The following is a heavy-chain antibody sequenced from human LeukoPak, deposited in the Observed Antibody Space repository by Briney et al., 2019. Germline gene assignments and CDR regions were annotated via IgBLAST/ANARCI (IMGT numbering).Heavy chain of an antibody. CDR2: INPTSGGT. D-gene: IGHD3-10*01. J-gene: IGHJ4*02. V-gene: IGHV1-2*02. CDR3: ARLLLWFGDPDANDY. Sequence: ASVNVSCKASGYTFTGYYMHWVRQAPGQGLEWMGWINPTSGGTNYAQKFQGRVTMTRDTSISTAYMELSRLRSDDTAVYYCARLLLWFGDPDANDYWGQGTLVTVSS. CDR1: GYTFTGYY.